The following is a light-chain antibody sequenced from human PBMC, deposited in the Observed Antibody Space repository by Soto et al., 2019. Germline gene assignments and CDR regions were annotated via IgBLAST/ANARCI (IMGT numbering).Light chain of an antibody. V-gene: IGKV3-20*01. CDR3: QQYCTSPPVT. CDR1: QSVSSS. Sequence: EIVLTQSPGTLSLSPGERATLSCRASQSVSSSLGWYQQKPGQAPRLLIYGASSRATAIPDRFSGSGSGTDFTLTISRLEPEDFAVYYCQQYCTSPPVTFGQGTRLEIK. CDR2: GAS. J-gene: IGKJ5*01.